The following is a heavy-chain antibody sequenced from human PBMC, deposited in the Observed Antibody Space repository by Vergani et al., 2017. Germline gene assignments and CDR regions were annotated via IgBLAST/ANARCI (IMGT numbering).Heavy chain of an antibody. V-gene: IGHV3-30*02. D-gene: IGHD2-15*01. CDR3: AKEGGGYCGGGTCYPEY. Sequence: QVQLVESGGGLVKPGGSLRLSCAASGFTFNSYGMHWVRQAPGKGLEWVASIRSDESRRYYGDSMEGPFTISRDNSKNTLYLQMKSLRPEDTAVYYCAKEGGGYCGGGTCYPEYWGQGTLVIVSS. J-gene: IGHJ4*02. CDR1: GFTFNSYG. CDR2: IRSDESRR.